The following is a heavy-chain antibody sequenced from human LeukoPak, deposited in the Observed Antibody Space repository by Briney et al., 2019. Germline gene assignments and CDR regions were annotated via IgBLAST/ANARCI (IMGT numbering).Heavy chain of an antibody. V-gene: IGHV3-30-3*01. CDR3: AKDRKQLVGFDY. Sequence: GRSLRLSCAASGFTFSSYAMHWVRQAPGKGLEWVAVISYDGSNKYYADSVRGRFTISRDNSKHTLYLQMNSLRALDTAVYYCAKDRKQLVGFDYWGQGTLVTVSS. CDR2: ISYDGSNK. CDR1: GFTFSSYA. D-gene: IGHD6-6*01. J-gene: IGHJ4*02.